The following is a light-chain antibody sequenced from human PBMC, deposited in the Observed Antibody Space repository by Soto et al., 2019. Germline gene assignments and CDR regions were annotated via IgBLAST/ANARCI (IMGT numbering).Light chain of an antibody. CDR1: SSDVGSYNL. V-gene: IGLV2-23*01. J-gene: IGLJ1*01. CDR3: CSYAGRV. CDR2: EGS. Sequence: QSVLTQPASVSGSPGQSITISCTGTSSDVGSYNLVSWYQQHPGKAPKLMIYEGSKRPSGVSNRFSGSKSGNTASLTISGLQAEDEADSYCCSYAGRVFGTGTKVTVL.